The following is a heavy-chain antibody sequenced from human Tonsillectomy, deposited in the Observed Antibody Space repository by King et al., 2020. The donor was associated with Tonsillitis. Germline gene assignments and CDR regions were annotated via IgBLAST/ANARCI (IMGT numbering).Heavy chain of an antibody. CDR2: IYTSGST. V-gene: IGHV4-4*07. D-gene: IGHD6-6*01. CDR3: ARGSSLRTTHSSSYLFRVYYGMDV. Sequence: QLQESGPGLVKPSETLSLTCTVSGGSISSYYWSWIRQPAGKGLEWIGRIYTSGSTNYNPSLKSRVTMSVDTSKNQFSLKLSSVTAADTAVYYCARGSSLRTTHSSSYLFRVYYGMDVWGQGTSVTVSS. J-gene: IGHJ6*02. CDR1: GGSISSYY.